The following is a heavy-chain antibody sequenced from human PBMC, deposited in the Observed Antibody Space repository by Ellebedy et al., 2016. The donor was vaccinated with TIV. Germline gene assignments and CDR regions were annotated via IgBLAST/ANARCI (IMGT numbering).Heavy chain of an antibody. CDR2: ISYSGST. CDR1: GGSISSGGFY. V-gene: IGHV4-31*03. J-gene: IGHJ5*02. CDR3: ARALTMVRGGGFDP. Sequence: MPSETLSLTCSVSGGSISSGGFYWSWIRQHPGKGLEWFGYISYSGSTYYNPSLKSRVTISVDTSKNQFSLKLSSVTAADTAVYYCARALTMVRGGGFDPWGQGTLVTVSS. D-gene: IGHD3-10*01.